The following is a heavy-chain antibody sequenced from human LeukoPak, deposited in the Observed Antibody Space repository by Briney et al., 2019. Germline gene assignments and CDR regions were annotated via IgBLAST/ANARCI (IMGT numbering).Heavy chain of an antibody. CDR1: GFTFSSYS. V-gene: IGHV3-21*01. CDR2: ISSSSSYI. D-gene: IGHD4-17*01. CDR3: ARGGNYDYGDYDVDY. Sequence: PGGSLRLSCAASGFTFSSYSMNWVRQAPGKGLEWVSSISSSSSYIYYADSVKGRFTISRDNAKNSLYVQMNSLRAEDTAVYYCARGGNYDYGDYDVDYWGQGTLVTVSS. J-gene: IGHJ4*02.